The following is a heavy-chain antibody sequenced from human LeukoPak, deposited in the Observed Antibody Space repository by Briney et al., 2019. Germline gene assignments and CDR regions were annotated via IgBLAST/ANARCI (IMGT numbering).Heavy chain of an antibody. V-gene: IGHV3-49*03. CDR1: GFTFGDYA. CDR3: TRDRGAYNLYDY. Sequence: GGSLRLSCTASGFTFGDYAMSWIRQAPGEGLEWVGFIRSKAYGETADYAASVKGRFTISRDDSKAIAYLQMNSLKTEDTAVYHCTRDRGAYNLYDYWGQGTLVTVSS. D-gene: IGHD1-1*01. CDR2: IRSKAYGETA. J-gene: IGHJ4*02.